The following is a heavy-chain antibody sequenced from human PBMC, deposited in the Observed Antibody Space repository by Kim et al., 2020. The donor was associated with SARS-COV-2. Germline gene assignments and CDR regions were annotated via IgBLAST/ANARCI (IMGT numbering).Heavy chain of an antibody. V-gene: IGHV1-18*04. CDR2: VSGYNGHT. Sequence: ASVKVSCKASGYSFASYGFSWVRQAPGQGLEWMGWVSGYNGHTYYAQNLQGRVTMTTDTSTNTAYMELRSLRSDDTAVYYCARGGTRGAGGYWGQGPRVT. CDR1: GYSFASYG. CDR3: ARGGTRGAGGY. D-gene: IGHD3-10*01. J-gene: IGHJ1*01.